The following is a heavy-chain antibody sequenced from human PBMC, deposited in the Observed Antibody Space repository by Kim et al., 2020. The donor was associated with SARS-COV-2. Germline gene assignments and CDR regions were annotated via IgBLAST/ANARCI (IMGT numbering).Heavy chain of an antibody. CDR3: ARGDDSEPFYNYDYMDV. Sequence: SVKARFTNTRDTAKNSLYLQMNSLRVEDTAVYYCARGDDSEPFYNYDYMDVWGKGTTVTVSS. V-gene: IGHV3-48*03. D-gene: IGHD1-1*01. J-gene: IGHJ6*03.